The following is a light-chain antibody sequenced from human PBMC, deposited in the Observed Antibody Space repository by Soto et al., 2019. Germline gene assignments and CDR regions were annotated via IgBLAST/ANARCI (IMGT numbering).Light chain of an antibody. V-gene: IGLV2-8*01. J-gene: IGLJ1*01. CDR3: SSYAGSNTYV. Sequence: QSALTQPASASGSPGQSVTISCTGTSSDVGAYTFVSWYQQHPGKAPKLMIYEVTERPSGVPDRFSGSKSGNTASLTVSGLQTEDEAYYYCSSYAGSNTYVFGTGTKLTVL. CDR2: EVT. CDR1: SSDVGAYTF.